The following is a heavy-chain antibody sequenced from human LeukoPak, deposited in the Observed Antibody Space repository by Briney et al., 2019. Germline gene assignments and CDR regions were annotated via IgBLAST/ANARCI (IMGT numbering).Heavy chain of an antibody. V-gene: IGHV1-69*06. D-gene: IGHD5-12*01. J-gene: IGHJ4*02. Sequence: ASVKVSCKASGGTFSSYAISWVRQAPGQGLEWMGGIIPIFGTANYAQKFQGRVTITADKSTSTAYMELSSLRSGDTAVYYCARVRRRGYSGYSVDYWGQGTLVTVSS. CDR2: IIPIFGTA. CDR1: GGTFSSYA. CDR3: ARVRRRGYSGYSVDY.